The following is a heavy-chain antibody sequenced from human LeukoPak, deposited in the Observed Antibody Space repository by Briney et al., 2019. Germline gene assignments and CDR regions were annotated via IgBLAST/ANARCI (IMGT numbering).Heavy chain of an antibody. Sequence: TSQTLSLTCAVSGGSISSGGYSWSWIRQPPGKGLEWIGYIYHSGSTYYNPSLKSRVTISVDRSKNQFSLKLSSVTAADTAVYYCARSPEPYYGSGVVLSGSRGAFDIWGQGTMVTVSS. CDR3: ARSPEPYYGSGVVLSGSRGAFDI. V-gene: IGHV4-30-2*01. CDR1: GGSISSGGYS. J-gene: IGHJ3*02. D-gene: IGHD3-10*01. CDR2: IYHSGST.